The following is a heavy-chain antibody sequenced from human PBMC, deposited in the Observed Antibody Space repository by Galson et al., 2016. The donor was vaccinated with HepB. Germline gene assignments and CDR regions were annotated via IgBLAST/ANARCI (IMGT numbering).Heavy chain of an antibody. Sequence: ETLSLTCTVSGGSISSSGYCWGWIRQPPGKGLEWFGSLCYTGSAYYTPSLKSRVTISVDTSKNKFSLKMNSVTAADTAVFYCARLLGGSSWMGNWFDPCGQGTLVTVSA. V-gene: IGHV4-39*01. CDR2: LCYTGSA. CDR1: GGSISSSGYC. CDR3: ARLLGGSSWMGNWFDP. J-gene: IGHJ5*02. D-gene: IGHD6-13*01.